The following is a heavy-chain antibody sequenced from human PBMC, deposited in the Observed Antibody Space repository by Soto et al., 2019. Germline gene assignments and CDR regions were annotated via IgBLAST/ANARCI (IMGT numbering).Heavy chain of an antibody. V-gene: IGHV4-31*03. Sequence: PSETLSLTCTVSGGSISSGGYYWSWIRQHPGKGLEWIGYIYYSGSTYYNPSLKSRVTISVDTSKNQFSLKLSSVTAADTAVYYCAIVTTVTTYFDYWGQGTLVTVSS. D-gene: IGHD4-17*01. CDR3: AIVTTVTTYFDY. CDR2: IYYSGST. J-gene: IGHJ4*02. CDR1: GGSISSGGYY.